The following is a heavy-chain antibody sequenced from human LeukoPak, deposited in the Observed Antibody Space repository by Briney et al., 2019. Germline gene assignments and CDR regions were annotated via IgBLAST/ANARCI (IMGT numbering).Heavy chain of an antibody. CDR1: GGSFSGYY. D-gene: IGHD2-15*01. CDR3: ATKDVAAAGTPFDY. Sequence: SETLSLTCTVYGGSFSGYYWTWIRQPPGKGLEWTGEINHSGNTNYNPSLKSRVTISSDTSKNQFSLKLTSVTAADTAVYYCATKDVAAAGTPFDYWGQGILVTVSS. V-gene: IGHV4-34*01. J-gene: IGHJ4*02. CDR2: INHSGNT.